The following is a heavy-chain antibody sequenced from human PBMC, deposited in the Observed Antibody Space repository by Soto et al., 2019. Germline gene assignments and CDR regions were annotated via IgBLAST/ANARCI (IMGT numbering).Heavy chain of an antibody. D-gene: IGHD1-26*01. V-gene: IGHV1-18*01. J-gene: IGHJ4*02. CDR1: GYTFSTYG. Sequence: QVDLVQSGPEVRKPGASVNVSCKASGYTFSTYGISWLRQAPGQGLEWMGWISAYNHYTNYAQKFQGRVTMTTDTATNTADMELRSLRSGDTAMYFCARVGPSREVPYPFEYWGQGTLVTVSS. CDR3: ARVGPSREVPYPFEY. CDR2: ISAYNHYT.